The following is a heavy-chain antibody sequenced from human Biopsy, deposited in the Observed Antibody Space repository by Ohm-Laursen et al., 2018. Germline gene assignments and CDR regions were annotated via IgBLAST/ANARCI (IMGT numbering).Heavy chain of an antibody. CDR2: ISARDGVV. CDR1: GLIFSDYY. Sequence: LSLTCAASGLIFSDYYMSWIRQAPGQGLGWIAYISARDGVVYYADSVKGRFTISRDNTNNSLYLQMTSLRPEDTAVFYCARGKYKDFSTGLPRPYHYALDFWGPGTTVTVSS. D-gene: IGHD1-14*01. J-gene: IGHJ6*02. V-gene: IGHV3-11*01. CDR3: ARGKYKDFSTGLPRPYHYALDF.